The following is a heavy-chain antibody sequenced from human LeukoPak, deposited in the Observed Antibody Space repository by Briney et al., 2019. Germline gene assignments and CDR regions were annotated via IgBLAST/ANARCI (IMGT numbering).Heavy chain of an antibody. CDR3: TRHYYDSSGYYPVGYFDY. CDR2: IRSKANSYAT. V-gene: IGHV3-73*01. D-gene: IGHD3-22*01. CDR1: GFTFSGSA. J-gene: IGHJ4*02. Sequence: GGSLRLSCAASGFTFSGSAMHWVRQASGKGLEWVGRIRSKANSYATAYAASVKGTFTISRDDSKNTAYLQMNSLKTEDTAVYYCTRHYYDSSGYYPVGYFDYWAREPWSPSPQ.